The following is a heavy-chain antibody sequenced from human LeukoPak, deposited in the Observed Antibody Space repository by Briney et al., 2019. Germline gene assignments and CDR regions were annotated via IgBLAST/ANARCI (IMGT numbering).Heavy chain of an antibody. V-gene: IGHV4-59*11. CDR1: GGSISSHY. CDR3: ARFGSHVY. CDR2: IYYSGST. Sequence: KPSETLSLTCTVSGGSISSHYWSWIRQPPGKGLEWIGYIYYSGSTNYNPSLKSRVTISVDTSKNQFSLKLSSVTAADTAVYYCARFGSHVYWGQGTLVTVSS. J-gene: IGHJ4*02. D-gene: IGHD3-10*01.